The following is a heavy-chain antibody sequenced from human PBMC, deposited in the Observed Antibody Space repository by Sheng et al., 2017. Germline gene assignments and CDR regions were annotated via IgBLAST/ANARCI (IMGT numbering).Heavy chain of an antibody. CDR3: AKVGKTYYDFYYYYGMDV. J-gene: IGHJ6*02. CDR1: GFTFSSYA. D-gene: IGHD3-3*01. CDR2: ISGSGGST. V-gene: IGHV3-23*01. Sequence: EVQLLESGGGLVQPGGSLRLSCAASGFTFSSYAMSWVRQAPGKGLEWVSAISGSGGSTYYADSVKGRFTISRDNSKNTLYLQMNSLRAEDTAVYYCAKVGKTYYDFYYYYGMDVWAKGPRSPSP.